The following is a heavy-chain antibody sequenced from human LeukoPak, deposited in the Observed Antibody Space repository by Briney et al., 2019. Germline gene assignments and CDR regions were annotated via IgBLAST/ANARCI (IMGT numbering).Heavy chain of an antibody. Sequence: ASVKVSCKASGGTFSSYAISWVRQAPGQGLEWMGRIIPILGIANYAQKLQGRVTMTTDTSTSTAYMELRSLRSDDTAVYYCARLSGYSGYEDYWGQGTLVTVSS. CDR2: IIPILGIA. D-gene: IGHD5-12*01. V-gene: IGHV1-69*04. CDR3: ARLSGYSGYEDY. CDR1: GGTFSSYA. J-gene: IGHJ4*02.